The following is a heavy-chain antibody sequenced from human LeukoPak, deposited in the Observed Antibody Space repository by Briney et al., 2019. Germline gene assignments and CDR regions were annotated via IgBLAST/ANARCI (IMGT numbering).Heavy chain of an antibody. D-gene: IGHD6-19*01. Sequence: ASVKVSCKASGYTFTGYYKHWVRQAPGQGLEWMGWINPNSGGTNYAQKFQGRVTMTRDTSISTAYMELSRLRSDDTAVYYCASHDGGRGLYHPIVYWGQGTLVTVSS. CDR3: ASHDGGRGLYHPIVY. CDR2: INPNSGGT. V-gene: IGHV1-2*02. CDR1: GYTFTGYY. J-gene: IGHJ4*02.